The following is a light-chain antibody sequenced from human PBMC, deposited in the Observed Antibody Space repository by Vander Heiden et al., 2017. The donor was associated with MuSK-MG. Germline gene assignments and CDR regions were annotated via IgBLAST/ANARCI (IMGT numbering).Light chain of an antibody. CDR1: NGTVTSGYY. V-gene: IGLV7-43*01. CDR3: LLYYGGPVM. Sequence: QTVVTQEPSLTVSPGGPVTLTCASSNGTVTSGYYPNWFQQKAGQAPRPLIYSTNKKHSWTPARFSGSLLGGKAALTLSGVQPEDEAEYYCLLYYGGPVMFGGGTKLTVL. CDR2: STN. J-gene: IGLJ3*02.